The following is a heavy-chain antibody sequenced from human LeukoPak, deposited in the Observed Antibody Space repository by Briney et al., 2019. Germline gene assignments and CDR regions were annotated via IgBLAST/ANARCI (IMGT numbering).Heavy chain of an antibody. J-gene: IGHJ6*02. CDR2: INPSGGST. D-gene: IGHD3-3*01. CDR3: AREVDFWSGYYRDYCYGMDV. CDR1: GYTFTGYH. V-gene: IGHV1-46*01. Sequence: ASVKVSCKASGYTFTGYHVHWVRQAPGQGLEWMGIINPSGGSTNYAQKFQGRVTITADESTSTAYMELSSLRSEDTAVYYCAREVDFWSGYYRDYCYGMDVWGQGTTVTVSS.